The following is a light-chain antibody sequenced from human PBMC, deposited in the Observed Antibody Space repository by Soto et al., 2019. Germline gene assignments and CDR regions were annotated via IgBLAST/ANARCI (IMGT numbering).Light chain of an antibody. J-gene: IGLJ2*01. CDR1: SSNIGSNY. V-gene: IGLV1-47*01. Sequence: QSVLTQPPSASGTPGQRVTISCSGSSSNIGSNYVYWYQQLPGTAPKLLIYRNNQRPSGVPDRFSGSKSGTSASLAISGLRSEDEADYYCAAWDDSLIAVVFGGVTKLTVL. CDR3: AAWDDSLIAVV. CDR2: RNN.